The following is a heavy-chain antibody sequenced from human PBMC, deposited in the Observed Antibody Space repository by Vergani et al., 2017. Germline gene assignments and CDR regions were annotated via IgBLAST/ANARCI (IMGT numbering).Heavy chain of an antibody. Sequence: QVQMQESGPGLVKTSETLSLTCSASGAPISYWCWSWLRQPAGKGLEWIGRLCPSGSTNYKPSLKSRVNMSIDTSKNQFSLKLTSVTAADTAVYYCARERGGYDSFRIQLWPTRLDYWGQGTLVTVSS. CDR2: LCPSGST. J-gene: IGHJ4*02. V-gene: IGHV4-4*07. CDR3: ARERGGYDSFRIQLWPTRLDY. D-gene: IGHD5-18*01. CDR1: GAPISYWC.